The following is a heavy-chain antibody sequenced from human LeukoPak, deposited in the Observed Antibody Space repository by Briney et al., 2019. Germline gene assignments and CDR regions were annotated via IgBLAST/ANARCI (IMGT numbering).Heavy chain of an antibody. J-gene: IGHJ4*02. CDR3: ARGLEYSSSFKPFDY. CDR2: INPNSGGT. CDR1: GYTFTGYY. D-gene: IGHD6-6*01. Sequence: ASVKVSCKASGYTFTGYYMHWVRQAPGQGGEWMGWINPNSGGTNYAQKFQGRVTMTRDTSISTAYMELSRLRSDDTAVDYCARGLEYSSSFKPFDYWGQGPLVTVSS. V-gene: IGHV1-2*02.